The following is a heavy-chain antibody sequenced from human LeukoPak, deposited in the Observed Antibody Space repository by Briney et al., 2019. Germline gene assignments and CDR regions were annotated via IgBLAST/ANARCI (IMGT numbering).Heavy chain of an antibody. Sequence: PGGSLRLSRVASGFTFDDHAMHWVRQAPGKGLEWVSSISWYSGNIGYADSVKGRFSISRDNAKNTLYLEMNSLRTDDTALYFCARDVWRRAFYYAMDVWGLGTTVAVSS. CDR2: ISWYSGNI. V-gene: IGHV3-9*01. J-gene: IGHJ6*02. CDR3: ARDVWRRAFYYAMDV. CDR1: GFTFDDHA. D-gene: IGHD2-21*01.